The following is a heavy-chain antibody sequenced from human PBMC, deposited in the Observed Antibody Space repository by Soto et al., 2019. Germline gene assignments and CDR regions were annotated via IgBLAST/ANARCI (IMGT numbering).Heavy chain of an antibody. CDR1: GFTFSRYS. D-gene: IGHD1-1*01. J-gene: IGHJ4*02. Sequence: EVQLVESGGGLVKPGGSLRLSCAASGFTFSRYSMNWVRQAPGKGLEWVSYISSSSNSIYYADSVKVRFTIAIDNAKNSLHLKMNSLRAEDTDVYYCASPVEGSTTNCIRWGQGTLVTVSS. V-gene: IGHV3-48*01. CDR3: ASPVEGSTTNCIR. CDR2: ISSSSNSI.